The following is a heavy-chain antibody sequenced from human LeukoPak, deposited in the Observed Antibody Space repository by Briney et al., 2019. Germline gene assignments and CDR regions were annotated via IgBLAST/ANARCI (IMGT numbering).Heavy chain of an antibody. D-gene: IGHD3-3*01. CDR1: GFTFSIHS. CDR2: ICSSSSYI. Sequence: GGPLRLSCEASGFTFSIHSMNWVRQSPGKGLEWVSSICSSSSYIYYADSVKGRFTISRDSAKNSLYLQMNSLRAEDTAVYYCASGIWSGYYMSGTDYWGQGTLVTVSS. V-gene: IGHV3-21*01. J-gene: IGHJ4*02. CDR3: ASGIWSGYYMSGTDY.